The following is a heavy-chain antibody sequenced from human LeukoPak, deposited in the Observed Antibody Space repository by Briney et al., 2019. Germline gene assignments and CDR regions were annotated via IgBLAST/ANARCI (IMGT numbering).Heavy chain of an antibody. CDR2: INHSGST. Sequence: SETLSLTCAVYGGSFSGYYWSWIRQPPGKGLEWIGEINHSGSTNYNPSLKSRVTISVDTSKNQFSLKLSSVTAADTAVCYCARPYCSSTSCYSWFDPWGQGTLVTVSS. V-gene: IGHV4-34*01. D-gene: IGHD2-2*02. CDR3: ARPYCSSTSCYSWFDP. J-gene: IGHJ5*02. CDR1: GGSFSGYY.